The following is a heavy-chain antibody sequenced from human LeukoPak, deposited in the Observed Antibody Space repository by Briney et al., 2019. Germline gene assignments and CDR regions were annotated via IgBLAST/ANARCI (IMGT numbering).Heavy chain of an antibody. Sequence: SVKVSCKASGGTFSSYGISWVRQAPGQGLEWMGGIIPIFGTANYAQKFQGRVTITADESTSTAYMELSSLRSEDTAVYYCAREANTAPSTFDYWGQGTLVTVSS. CDR3: AREANTAPSTFDY. CDR1: GGTFSSYG. V-gene: IGHV1-69*13. CDR2: IIPIFGTA. J-gene: IGHJ4*02. D-gene: IGHD5-18*01.